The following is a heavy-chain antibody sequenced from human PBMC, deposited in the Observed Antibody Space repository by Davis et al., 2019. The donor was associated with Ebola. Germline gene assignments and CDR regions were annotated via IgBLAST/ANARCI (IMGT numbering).Heavy chain of an antibody. V-gene: IGHV3-48*01. Sequence: PGGSLRLSCAASGFTFTNAWMNWVRQVPGKGLEWVSCINNSGRTLYYADSVKGRFTISRDSAKNSLYLQMNSLRAEDTAVYYCERAGYYFGFDYWGQGTLVTVSS. J-gene: IGHJ4*02. CDR3: ERAGYYFGFDY. D-gene: IGHD2/OR15-2a*01. CDR2: INNSGRTL. CDR1: GFTFTNAW.